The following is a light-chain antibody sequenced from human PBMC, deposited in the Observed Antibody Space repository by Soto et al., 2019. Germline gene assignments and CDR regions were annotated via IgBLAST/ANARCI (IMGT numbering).Light chain of an antibody. CDR3: QQSHSTPWT. CDR1: QSISTY. Sequence: EILMTQSPSSLSASVGDRVTITCRASQSISTYLNWYQQKPGKAPQLLLYGASSLESGVPSRFTGSGSGTDFTLTISSLQPEDFATYHCQQSHSTPWTFGQGTKVEVK. J-gene: IGKJ1*01. CDR2: GAS. V-gene: IGKV1-39*01.